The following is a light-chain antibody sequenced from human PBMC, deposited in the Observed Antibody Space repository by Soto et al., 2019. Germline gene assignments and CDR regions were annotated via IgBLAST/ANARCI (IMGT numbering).Light chain of an antibody. V-gene: IGKV1-39*01. J-gene: IGKJ5*01. Sequence: DIPMTQSPSSLSASVGDRVTITCRASQTISIYLNWYQKKPGKAPNLLIYGVSSLQSGVPSRFSGSGSGTEFTLTISSVQPEDFATYYCQQSFSTPSITFGQGTRLEIK. CDR1: QTISIY. CDR3: QQSFSTPSIT. CDR2: GVS.